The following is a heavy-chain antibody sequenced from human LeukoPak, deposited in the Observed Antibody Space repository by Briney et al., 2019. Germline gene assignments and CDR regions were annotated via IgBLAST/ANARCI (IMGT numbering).Heavy chain of an antibody. CDR1: GFIFITYS. CDR3: ARDRFPRTTRAMDS. Sequence: GGSLRLSCAATGFIFITYSMNWVRQAPGQWLEWLSSISDGSNTIVYADSVKGRFTISRDNAENSLFLQMNSLRDEDTAVYFCARDRFPRTTRAMDSWGQGTLVTVSS. J-gene: IGHJ4*02. V-gene: IGHV3-48*02. D-gene: IGHD3-3*01. CDR2: ISDGSNTI.